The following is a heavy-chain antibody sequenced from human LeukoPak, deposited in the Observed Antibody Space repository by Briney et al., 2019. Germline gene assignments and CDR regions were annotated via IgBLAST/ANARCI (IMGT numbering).Heavy chain of an antibody. Sequence: GGSLRLSCAASGFTFNNYNMNWVRQAPGRALEWVSSITSSGTYIYYADSVKGRFTISRDNAKNSLYLQMNSLRAEDTAVYYCARILFGYSRSWWIMDVWGKGTTVTVSS. CDR1: GFTFNNYN. J-gene: IGHJ6*03. CDR2: ITSSGTYI. CDR3: ARILFGYSRSWWIMDV. V-gene: IGHV3-21*01. D-gene: IGHD6-13*01.